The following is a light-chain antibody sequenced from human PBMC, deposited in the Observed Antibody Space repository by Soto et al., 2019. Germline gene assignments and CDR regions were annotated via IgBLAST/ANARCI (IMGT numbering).Light chain of an antibody. CDR2: GAS. CDR3: QQYGDSPRT. Sequence: EIVLTQSPGTLSLSPGERATLSCRASQSVSSSYLAWYQQRPGQAPRLLIYGASSRATGIPDRVSGSGSGTEFTLTISRLEPEDFEVYYCQQYGDSPRTFGQGTKVDIK. CDR1: QSVSSSY. V-gene: IGKV3-20*01. J-gene: IGKJ2*01.